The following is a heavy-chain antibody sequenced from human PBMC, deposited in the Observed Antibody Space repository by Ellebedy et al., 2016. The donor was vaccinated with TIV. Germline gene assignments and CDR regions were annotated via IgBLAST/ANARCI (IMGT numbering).Heavy chain of an antibody. Sequence: GGSLRLXXAASGFKFSDYFMSWVRLAPGKGLDWITYTTESGSATYYADSVKGRFTISRDNAKNSLSLHMTNLRVEDTAVYYCARERKRSGGAMDVWGPGTSVNVSS. V-gene: IGHV3-11*01. CDR1: GFKFSDYF. CDR2: TTESGSAT. CDR3: ARERKRSGGAMDV. J-gene: IGHJ6*02. D-gene: IGHD3-16*01.